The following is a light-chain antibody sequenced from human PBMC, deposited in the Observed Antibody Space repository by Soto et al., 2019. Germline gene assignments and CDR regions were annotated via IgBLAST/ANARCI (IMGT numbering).Light chain of an antibody. CDR2: GAS. CDR1: QNFSNY. Sequence: EIVLTQYPGTLSLSPGERATLSCRASQNFSNYVAWYQQKPGRAPRLLIYGASTRATGIPARFSGDGSGTEFTLTIDSLQSEDFVVYYCLQYDGWPLTFGQGTRLEI. CDR3: LQYDGWPLT. J-gene: IGKJ5*01. V-gene: IGKV3-15*01.